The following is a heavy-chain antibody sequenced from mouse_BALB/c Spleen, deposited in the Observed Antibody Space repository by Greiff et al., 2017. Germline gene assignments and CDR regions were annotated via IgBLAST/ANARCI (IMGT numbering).Heavy chain of an antibody. CDR1: GFTFSSYA. CDR3: ARGHYYGSSYAMDY. CDR2: ISSGGST. V-gene: IGHV5-6-5*01. Sequence: EVQRVESGGGLVKPGGSLKLSCAASGFTFSSYAMSWVRQTPEKRLEWVASISSGGSTYYPDSVKGRFTISRDNARNILYLQMSSLRSEDTAMYYCARGHYYGSSYAMDYWGQGTSVTVSS. D-gene: IGHD1-1*01. J-gene: IGHJ4*01.